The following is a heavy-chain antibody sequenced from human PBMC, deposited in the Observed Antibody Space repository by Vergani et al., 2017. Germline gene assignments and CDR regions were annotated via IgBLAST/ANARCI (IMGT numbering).Heavy chain of an antibody. CDR3: ARSYPYCSSTSCYRGYFDY. CDR2: IYYSGST. Sequence: QVQLQESGPGLVKPSETLSLTCTVSGGSISSYYWSWIRQPPGQGLEWIGYIYYSGSTHYNPSLKSRVTISVDTSKNQFSLKLSSVTAADTAVYYCARSYPYCSSTSCYRGYFDYWGQGTLVTVSS. V-gene: IGHV4-59*01. D-gene: IGHD2-2*02. CDR1: GGSISSYY. J-gene: IGHJ4*02.